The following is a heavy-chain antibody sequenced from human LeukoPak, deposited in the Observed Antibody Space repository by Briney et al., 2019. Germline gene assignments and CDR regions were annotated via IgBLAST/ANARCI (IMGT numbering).Heavy chain of an antibody. V-gene: IGHV3-23*01. CDR1: GFTFSSYG. CDR3: AEHPSLPRGPGY. D-gene: IGHD3-10*01. Sequence: GGSLRLSCAASGFTFSSYGMHWVRQAPGKGLEWVSVISSSNGDTYYADSVKGRFTISRDNSKNTLYLQVNNLRAEDTAVYYCAEHPSLPRGPGYWGQGTLVTVSS. J-gene: IGHJ4*02. CDR2: ISSSNGDT.